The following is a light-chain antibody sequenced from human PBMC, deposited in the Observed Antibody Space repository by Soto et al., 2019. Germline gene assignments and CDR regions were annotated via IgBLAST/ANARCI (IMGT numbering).Light chain of an antibody. CDR2: WAS. J-gene: IGKJ4*01. CDR1: QNVLNRANNKNY. V-gene: IGKV4-1*01. CDR3: QQYFNTPLT. Sequence: DIVMTQSPDSLAVSLGERATINCKSSQNVLNRANNKNYIAWYQQKPGQPPKLLIYWASTRESGVPDRFSGSGSWTDFTLTISSLQAEDVAVYFCQQYFNTPLTFGGGTKVEIK.